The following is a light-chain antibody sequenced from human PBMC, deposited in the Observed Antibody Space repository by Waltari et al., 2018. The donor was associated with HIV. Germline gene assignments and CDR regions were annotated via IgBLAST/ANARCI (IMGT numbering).Light chain of an antibody. V-gene: IGLV1-44*01. J-gene: IGLJ2*01. CDR1: DSNLGTNT. CDR2: ANF. Sequence: QSVLTQPPSASGTPGQTVTISCSGSDSNLGTNTVNWYQQLPGRAPKLLTYANFQRPSGVPDRFSGSKSGTAASLAISGLQSEDEAIYYCSSWDDSLFGVAFGGGTKVTVL. CDR3: SSWDDSLFGVA.